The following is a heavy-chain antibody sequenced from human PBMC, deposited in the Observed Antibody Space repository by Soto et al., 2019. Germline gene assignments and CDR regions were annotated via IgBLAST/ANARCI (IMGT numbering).Heavy chain of an antibody. CDR2: ISSSGSTI. J-gene: IGHJ3*02. D-gene: IGHD2-15*01. V-gene: IGHV3-11*01. Sequence: PGGSLRLSCAASGFTFIDYYMSWILQAPGKGLEWVSYISSSGSTIYYADSVKGRFTISRDNAKNSLYLQMNSLRAEDTAVYYCAREGLGECCGGRCPSDASVISCPATRLSV. CDR3: AREGLGECCGGRCPSDASVI. CDR1: GFTFIDYY.